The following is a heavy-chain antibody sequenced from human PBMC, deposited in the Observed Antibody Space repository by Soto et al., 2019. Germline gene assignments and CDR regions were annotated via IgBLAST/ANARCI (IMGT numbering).Heavy chain of an antibody. D-gene: IGHD3-10*01. CDR1: GGSISSYY. CDR2: IYYSGST. CDR3: ASSLSPYYYGSGSYYSPLDY. Sequence: SETLSLTCTVSGGSISSYYWSWIRQPPGKGLEWIGYIYYSGSTNYNPSLKSRVTISVDTSKNQFSLKLSSVTAADTAVYYCASSLSPYYYGSGSYYSPLDYWGQGTLVTVSS. J-gene: IGHJ4*02. V-gene: IGHV4-59*01.